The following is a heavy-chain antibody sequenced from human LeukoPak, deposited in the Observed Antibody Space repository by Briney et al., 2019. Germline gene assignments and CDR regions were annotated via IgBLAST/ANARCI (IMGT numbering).Heavy chain of an antibody. D-gene: IGHD3-22*01. CDR3: AKQEDYYDSSGYYNVADY. Sequence: GGSLRLSCAASGFTFSSYGMHWVRQAPGKGLEWVAFIRYDGSNKYYADSVKGRFTISRDNSKNTLYLQMNSLRAEDTAVYYCAKQEDYYDSSGYYNVADYWGQGTLVTVSS. J-gene: IGHJ4*02. CDR1: GFTFSSYG. V-gene: IGHV3-30*02. CDR2: IRYDGSNK.